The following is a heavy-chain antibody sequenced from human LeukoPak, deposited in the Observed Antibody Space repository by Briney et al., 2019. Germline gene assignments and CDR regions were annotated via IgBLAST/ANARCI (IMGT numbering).Heavy chain of an antibody. CDR2: ISWNSGSI. J-gene: IGHJ4*02. CDR3: AKVYGNTDY. D-gene: IGHD1-14*01. CDR1: GFTFDDYA. Sequence: PGGSLRLSCAASGFTFDDYAMHWVRQAPGKGLEWVSGISWNSGSIGYADSVKGRFTISRDNSKNTLYLQMNSLRAEDTAVYYCAKVYGNTDYWGQGTLVTVSS. V-gene: IGHV3-9*01.